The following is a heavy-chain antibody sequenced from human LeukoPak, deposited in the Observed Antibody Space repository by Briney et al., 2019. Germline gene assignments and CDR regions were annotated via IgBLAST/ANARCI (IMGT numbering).Heavy chain of an antibody. D-gene: IGHD1-26*01. J-gene: IGHJ4*02. CDR2: ISSSSSTI. V-gene: IGHV3-48*04. CDR1: GFTFSSYS. Sequence: GGSLRLSCAASGFTFSSYSMNWVRQAPGKGLEWVSYISSSSSTIYYADSVKGRFTISRDNAKNSLYLQMNSLRAEDTAVYYCARLDLSIVGAVDYWGQGTLVTVSS. CDR3: ARLDLSIVGAVDY.